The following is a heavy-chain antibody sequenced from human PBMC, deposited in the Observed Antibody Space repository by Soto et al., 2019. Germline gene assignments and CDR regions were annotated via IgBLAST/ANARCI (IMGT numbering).Heavy chain of an antibody. CDR1: GGSISSYY. J-gene: IGHJ6*02. D-gene: IGHD6-13*01. CDR3: ARDVSGEQQLVGVNYYGMDV. CDR2: IYYSGST. Sequence: KPSETLSLTCTVSGGSISSYYWSWIRQPPGKGLEWIGYIYYSGSTNYNPSLKSRVTISVDTSKNQFSLRLSSVTAADTAVYYCARDVSGEQQLVGVNYYGMDVWGQVTTVTVSS. V-gene: IGHV4-59*01.